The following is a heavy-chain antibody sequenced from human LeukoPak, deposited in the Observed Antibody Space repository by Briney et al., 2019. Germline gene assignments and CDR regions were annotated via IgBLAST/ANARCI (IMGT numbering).Heavy chain of an antibody. CDR2: IKKTGSET. D-gene: IGHD2-15*01. CDR3: AREDGYCSGGNCYSYFDS. V-gene: IGHV3-7*01. Sequence: HPGGSLRLSCAASGFTFSDYWMRWVRQAPGKGLEWVAYIKKTGSETYYVDSVKGRFTITRDNTRNSLFLQMYSLRAEDTAVYFCAREDGYCSGGNCYSYFDSWGQGTLVTVSS. CDR1: GFTFSDYW. J-gene: IGHJ4*02.